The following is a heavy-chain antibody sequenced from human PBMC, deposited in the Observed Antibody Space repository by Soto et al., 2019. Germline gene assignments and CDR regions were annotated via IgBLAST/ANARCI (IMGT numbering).Heavy chain of an antibody. Sequence: QVQLVQSGAEVKKPGSSVKVSCKASGGTFSSYAISWVRQAPGQGLEWMGGIIPIFGTADYAQKFQGRVTSTADESPSTAYMELRTRRSEGTAVYYCASHGGSSPEGRYYYGMDVWGQGPTVTVSS. CDR1: GGTFSSYA. J-gene: IGHJ6*02. D-gene: IGHD1-26*01. V-gene: IGHV1-69*12. CDR2: IIPIFGTA. CDR3: ASHGGSSPEGRYYYGMDV.